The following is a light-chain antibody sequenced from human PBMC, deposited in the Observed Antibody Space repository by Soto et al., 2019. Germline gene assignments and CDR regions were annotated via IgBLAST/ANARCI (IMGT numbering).Light chain of an antibody. CDR2: AAS. V-gene: IGKV1-39*01. J-gene: IGKJ1*01. Sequence: DIQMTQSPSSLSASVGDRVTLTCRASQSISNYLSWYLQKPGKAPKVLISAASNLQSGVPSRFSGSGSGTDFTLTISSLQPEDFATYYCQQSFSTPRTFGQGTKVEIK. CDR1: QSISNY. CDR3: QQSFSTPRT.